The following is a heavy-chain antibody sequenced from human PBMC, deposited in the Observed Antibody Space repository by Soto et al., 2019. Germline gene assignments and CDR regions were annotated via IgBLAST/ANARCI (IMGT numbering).Heavy chain of an antibody. J-gene: IGHJ4*02. CDR1: GFNVNSDY. CDR2: IYSGETT. D-gene: IGHD2-21*02. V-gene: IGHV3-53*01. CDR3: TRDGRGLGRLSLFEY. Sequence: TGGSLRLSCAASGFNVNSDYINWVRQTPGKGLEWVASIYSGETTYYADSVRGRFTISSDKSKNTLYFQLSSLRIEDTAVYYCTRDGRGLGRLSLFEYWGQGVLVTVSS.